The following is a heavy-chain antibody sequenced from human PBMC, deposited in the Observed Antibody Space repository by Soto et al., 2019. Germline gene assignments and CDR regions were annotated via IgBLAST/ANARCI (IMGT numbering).Heavy chain of an antibody. CDR1: GFTFRSYW. CDR2: ISYDGSNK. Sequence: GGSLRLSCAVSGFTFRSYWMHWVRQAPGKGLVWVAVISYDGSNKYYADSVKGRFTISRDNSKNTLYLQMNSLRAEDTAVYYCAREGGSGSYALDYWGQGTLVTVSS. D-gene: IGHD1-26*01. CDR3: AREGGSGSYALDY. J-gene: IGHJ4*02. V-gene: IGHV3-30-3*01.